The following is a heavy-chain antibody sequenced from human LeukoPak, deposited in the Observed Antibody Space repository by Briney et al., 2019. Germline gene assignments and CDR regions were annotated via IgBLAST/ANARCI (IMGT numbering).Heavy chain of an antibody. D-gene: IGHD3-10*01. CDR2: IWYDGSNK. Sequence: PGGSLRLSCAASGFTFSSYGMHWVRQAPGKGLEWVAVIWYDGSNKYYADSVKGRFTISRDNAKNTLYLQMNSLRAEDTAVYYCARDYYGSHYYYYYGMDVWGQGTTVTVSS. CDR3: ARDYYGSHYYYYYGMDV. CDR1: GFTFSSYG. V-gene: IGHV3-33*01. J-gene: IGHJ6*02.